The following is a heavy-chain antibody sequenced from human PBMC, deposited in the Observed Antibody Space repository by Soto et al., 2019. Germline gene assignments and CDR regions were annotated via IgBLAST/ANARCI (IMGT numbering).Heavy chain of an antibody. Sequence: EVQLVESGGGLVKPGGSLRLSCAASGFTFSSYSMNWVRQAPGKGLEWVSSISSSSSYIYYADSVKGRFTISRDNAKNSLYLPMNSLRAEDTAVYYCAGDGGNGCSDAFRAYYYYGMDVWGQGATVTVSS. CDR1: GFTFSSYS. V-gene: IGHV3-21*01. CDR2: ISSSSSYI. CDR3: AGDGGNGCSDAFRAYYYYGMDV. D-gene: IGHD2-15*01. J-gene: IGHJ6*02.